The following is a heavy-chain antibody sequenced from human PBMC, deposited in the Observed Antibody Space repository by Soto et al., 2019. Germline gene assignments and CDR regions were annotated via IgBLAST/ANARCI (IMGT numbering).Heavy chain of an antibody. V-gene: IGHV3-30*18. J-gene: IGHJ4*02. Sequence: GGSLRLSCAASGFTFSSYGMHWVRQAPGKGLEWVAVISYDGSNKYYADSVKGRFTISRDNSKNTLYLQMNSLRAEDTAVYYCAKAIMYYYDSSGYYSGDYCGQGTLVTVSS. CDR3: AKAIMYYYDSSGYYSGDY. D-gene: IGHD3-22*01. CDR1: GFTFSSYG. CDR2: ISYDGSNK.